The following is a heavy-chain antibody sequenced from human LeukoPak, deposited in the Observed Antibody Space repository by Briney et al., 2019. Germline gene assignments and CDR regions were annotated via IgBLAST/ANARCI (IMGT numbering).Heavy chain of an antibody. CDR3: ATKTAINAFHV. D-gene: IGHD1-1*01. CDR2: IYYSGNT. J-gene: IGHJ3*01. Sequence: WETLSLTCAVYGGSFSGYYWSWIRQPPGKGLEWIGYIYYSGNTYYNPSLKSRVTISVDTSKNQFSLKLSSVTAADTAVYYCATKTAINAFHVWGQGTMVTVSS. CDR1: GGSFSGYY. V-gene: IGHV4-59*06.